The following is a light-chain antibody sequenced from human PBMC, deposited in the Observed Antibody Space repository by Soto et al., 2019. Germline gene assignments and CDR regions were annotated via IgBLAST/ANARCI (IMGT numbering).Light chain of an antibody. CDR3: QQSKNWSPLS. CDR2: GAS. Sequence: EIVMTPSPATLSVSPGERATLSCSASQSVSSNLAWYRQKPGQATRLLIYGASTRASGIPARFSGNRSGTDFTLTISSLQSEDFAVYCWQQSKNWSPLSCGGGTKVEIK. V-gene: IGKV3-15*01. CDR1: QSVSSN. J-gene: IGKJ4*01.